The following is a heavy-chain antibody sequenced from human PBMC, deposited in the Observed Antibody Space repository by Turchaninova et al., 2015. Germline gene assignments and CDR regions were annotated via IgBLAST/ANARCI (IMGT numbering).Heavy chain of an antibody. J-gene: IGHJ4*02. V-gene: IGHV5-10-1*03. CDR3: ARHLWGPIFDS. Sequence: VQTVQSGAEVTKPGASRGISFTASGYSFTNYWITGVRQMPGKGLEWMGRIDPSDAYTDYSPSFQGHVTLSSDKSIITAYLQWSSLRASDTAMYYCARHLWGPIFDSWGQGTLVTVSS. D-gene: IGHD3-3*02. CDR1: GYSFTNYW. CDR2: IDPSDAYT.